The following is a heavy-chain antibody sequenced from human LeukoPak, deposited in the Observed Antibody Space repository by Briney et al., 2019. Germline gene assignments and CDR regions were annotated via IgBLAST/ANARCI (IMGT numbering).Heavy chain of an antibody. CDR1: GGSISSHY. Sequence: SETLSLTCTVSGGSISSHYWSWIRQPPGKGLEWIGYIYYSGSTNYNPSLKSRVTISVDTSKNQFSLKLSSVTAADTAVYYCASRGYEHYFDYWGQGTLVTVSS. V-gene: IGHV4-59*11. D-gene: IGHD2-2*01. CDR3: ASRGYEHYFDY. CDR2: IYYSGST. J-gene: IGHJ4*02.